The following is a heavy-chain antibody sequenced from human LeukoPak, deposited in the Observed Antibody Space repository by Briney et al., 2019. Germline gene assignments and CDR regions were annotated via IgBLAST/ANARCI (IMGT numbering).Heavy chain of an antibody. D-gene: IGHD1-26*01. J-gene: IGHJ4*02. CDR3: AKEMGATNYFEY. V-gene: IGHV3-30*18. Sequence: PGRSLRLSCAASGFTFSSNGMPWVRQAPGKGLEWVGVISYDGSNKYYADSVKGRFTISRDNSKNTLYLQMNSLRAEDTAVYYCAKEMGATNYFEYWGQGTLVTVSS. CDR2: ISYDGSNK. CDR1: GFTFSSNG.